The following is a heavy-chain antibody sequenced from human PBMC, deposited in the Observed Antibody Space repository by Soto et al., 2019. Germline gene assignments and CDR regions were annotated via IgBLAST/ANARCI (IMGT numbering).Heavy chain of an antibody. D-gene: IGHD2-2*01. CDR2: IYHSGST. Sequence: QVQLQESGPGLVKPSGTLSLTCAVSSGSISSSNWWSWVRQPPGKGLEWIGEIYHSGSTNYNPSLKSRVTISVDKSKNQFSPKLSSVTAADTAVYYCARSCSSTSCYRDYYYYMDVWGKGTTVTVSS. J-gene: IGHJ6*03. CDR1: SGSISSSNW. V-gene: IGHV4-4*02. CDR3: ARSCSSTSCYRDYYYYMDV.